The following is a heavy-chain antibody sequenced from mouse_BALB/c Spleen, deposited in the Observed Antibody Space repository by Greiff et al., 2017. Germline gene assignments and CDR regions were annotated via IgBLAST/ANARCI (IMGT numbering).Heavy chain of an antibody. CDR1: GYSITSGYY. J-gene: IGHJ4*01. D-gene: IGHD2-4*01. CDR2: ISYDGSN. V-gene: IGHV3-6*02. Sequence: EVKLLESGPGLVKPSQSLSLTCSVTGYSITSGYYWNWIRQFPGNKLEWMGYISYDGSNNYNPSLKNRISITRDTSKNQFFLKLNSVTTEDTATYYCARVRINYAMDYWGQGTSVTVSS. CDR3: ARVRINYAMDY.